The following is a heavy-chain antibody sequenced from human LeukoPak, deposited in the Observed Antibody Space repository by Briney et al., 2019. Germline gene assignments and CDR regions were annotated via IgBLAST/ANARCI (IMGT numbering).Heavy chain of an antibody. CDR3: ARGPRITLVRGGQWYYYMDV. CDR1: GFTFTSSA. Sequence: GASVKVSCKASGFTFTSSAMQWVRQARGQRLEWIGWIVVGSGNTNYAQKFQERVTITRDMSTSTVYMELSSLRSEDTAVYYCARGPRITLVRGGQWYYYMDVWGKGTTVTISS. V-gene: IGHV1-58*02. CDR2: IVVGSGNT. D-gene: IGHD3-10*01. J-gene: IGHJ6*03.